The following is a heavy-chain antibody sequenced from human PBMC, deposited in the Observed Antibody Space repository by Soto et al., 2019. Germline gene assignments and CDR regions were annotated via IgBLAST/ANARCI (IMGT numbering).Heavy chain of an antibody. CDR3: ATTRGMAVGGSFDY. V-gene: IGHV4-39*01. CDR2: LYSGST. Sequence: PSETLSLTCTVSGVSISSKNFSWGWIRQSPGKGLEWIGTLYSGSTFSSLALTNRVTISVDTSKNQVSLKLRSVAAADTAIYYCATTRGMAVGGSFDYWGQGIQVTVSS. CDR1: GVSISSKNFS. J-gene: IGHJ4*02. D-gene: IGHD6-19*01.